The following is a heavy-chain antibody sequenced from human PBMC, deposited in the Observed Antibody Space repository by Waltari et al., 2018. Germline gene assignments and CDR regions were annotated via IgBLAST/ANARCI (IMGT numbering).Heavy chain of an antibody. CDR3: ARTYYDFWSGYSDAFDI. Sequence: QVQLVESGGGVVQPGRSLRLSCAASGFTLSSYAMTWVRQAPGKGLEWVAVISYDGSNKYYADSVKGRFTISRDNSKNTLYLQMNSLRAEDTAVYYCARTYYDFWSGYSDAFDIWGQGTMVTVSS. CDR1: GFTLSSYA. CDR2: ISYDGSNK. D-gene: IGHD3-3*01. J-gene: IGHJ3*02. V-gene: IGHV3-30-3*01.